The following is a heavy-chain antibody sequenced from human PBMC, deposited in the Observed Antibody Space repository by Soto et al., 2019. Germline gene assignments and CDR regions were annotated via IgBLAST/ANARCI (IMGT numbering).Heavy chain of an antibody. CDR3: ARGYCSGGSCYSRYYYYYYMDV. Sequence: SETLSLTCAVYGGSFSGYYWSWIRQPPGKGLEWIGEINHSGSTNYNPSLKSRVTISVDTSKNQFSLKLSSVTAADTAVYYCARGYCSGGSCYSRYYYYYYMDVWGKGTTVTVSS. CDR2: INHSGST. V-gene: IGHV4-34*01. D-gene: IGHD2-15*01. J-gene: IGHJ6*03. CDR1: GGSFSGYY.